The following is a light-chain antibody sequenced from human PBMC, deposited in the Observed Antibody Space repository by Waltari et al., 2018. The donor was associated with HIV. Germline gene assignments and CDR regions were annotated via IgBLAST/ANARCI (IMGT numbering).Light chain of an antibody. CDR3: SSYAGSYIHVV. J-gene: IGLJ2*01. Sequence: QSALTQPRSVSGSPGQSVTISCTGTSSDVGGYNYVSWYQQRPGKAPKLMIYDVSKWPSGVPDRFSGSKSGNTASLTISGLQAEDEADYYCSSYAGSYIHVVFGGGTKPTVL. CDR2: DVS. V-gene: IGLV2-11*01. CDR1: SSDVGGYNY.